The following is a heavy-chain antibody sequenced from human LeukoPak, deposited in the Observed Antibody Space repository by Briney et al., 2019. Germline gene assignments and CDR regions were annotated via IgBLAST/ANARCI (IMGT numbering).Heavy chain of an antibody. D-gene: IGHD6-13*01. Sequence: SETLSLTCTVSGGSISSYYWGWIRQPPGKGLEWIGYIYYSGSTNYNPSLKSRVTISVDTSKNQFSLKLSSVTAADTAVYYCASIGYSSSWYYFDYWGQGTLVTVSS. CDR1: GGSISSYY. CDR3: ASIGYSSSWYYFDY. J-gene: IGHJ4*02. CDR2: IYYSGST. V-gene: IGHV4-59*01.